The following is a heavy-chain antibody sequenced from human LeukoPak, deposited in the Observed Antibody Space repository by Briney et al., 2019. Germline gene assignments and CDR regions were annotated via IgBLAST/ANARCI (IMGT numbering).Heavy chain of an antibody. V-gene: IGHV3-33*01. Sequence: GGSLRLSCAASGFTFSSYGMHWVRQAPGKGLEWVAVIWYDGSNKYYADSVKGRFTISRDNSKNTLYLQMNSLRAENTAVYYCVRGSSGYYYDYWGQGTLVTVSS. CDR1: GFTFSSYG. D-gene: IGHD3-22*01. J-gene: IGHJ4*02. CDR3: VRGSSGYYYDY. CDR2: IWYDGSNK.